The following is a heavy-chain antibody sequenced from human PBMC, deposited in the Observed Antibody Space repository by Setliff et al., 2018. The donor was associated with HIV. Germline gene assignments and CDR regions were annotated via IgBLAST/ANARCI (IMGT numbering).Heavy chain of an antibody. V-gene: IGHV1-3*01. CDR2: INAGNGNT. J-gene: IGHJ4*02. D-gene: IGHD5-12*01. CDR1: GYTFTSYA. CDR3: ARGGEWLRRLFDY. Sequence: ASVKVSCKASGYTFTSYAMHWVRQAPGQRLEWMGWINAGNGNTKYSQKFQGRVTITRDTSASTAYMELSSLRSEDTAVYYCARGGEWLRRLFDYWGQGTLVTVSS.